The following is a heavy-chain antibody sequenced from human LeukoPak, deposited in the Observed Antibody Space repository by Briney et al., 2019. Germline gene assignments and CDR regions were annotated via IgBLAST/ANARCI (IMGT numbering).Heavy chain of an antibody. CDR1: GFTFSSYG. D-gene: IGHD3-3*01. Sequence: PGGSLRLSCAASGFTFSSYGMHWVRQAPGKGLVWVAFIRYDGSNKYYADSVKGRFTISRDNSKNTLYLQMNSLRAEDTAVYYCAKATAIFGVVIYNAFDIWGQGTMVTVSS. CDR3: AKATAIFGVVIYNAFDI. V-gene: IGHV3-30*02. J-gene: IGHJ3*02. CDR2: IRYDGSNK.